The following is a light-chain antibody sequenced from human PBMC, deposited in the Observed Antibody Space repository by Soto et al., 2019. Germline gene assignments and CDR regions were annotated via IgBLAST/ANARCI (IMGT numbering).Light chain of an antibody. CDR2: AAS. J-gene: IGKJ4*01. CDR1: QGISSY. V-gene: IGKV1-8*01. Sequence: AIRMTQSPSSLSASTGDRGTITCRASQGISSYLAWYQQKPGKAPELLIYAASTLQSGVPPRFSGSGSGTDFTLTISCLQSEDFATYYCQQYYSYPLTFGGGTKVDIK. CDR3: QQYYSYPLT.